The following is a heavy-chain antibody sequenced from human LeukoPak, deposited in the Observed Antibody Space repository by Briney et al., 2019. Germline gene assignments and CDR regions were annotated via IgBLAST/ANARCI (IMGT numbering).Heavy chain of an antibody. D-gene: IGHD3-22*01. Sequence: PSETLSLTCTVSGGSISSSSYYWGWIRQPPGKGLEWIGSIYYSGSTYYNPSLKSRVTISVDTSKKQFSLKLSSVTAADTAVYYCARGRYSYGWYYYDSSGYQLFDYWGQGTLVTVST. V-gene: IGHV4-39*01. CDR3: ARGRYSYGWYYYDSSGYQLFDY. CDR1: GGSISSSSYY. J-gene: IGHJ4*02. CDR2: IYYSGST.